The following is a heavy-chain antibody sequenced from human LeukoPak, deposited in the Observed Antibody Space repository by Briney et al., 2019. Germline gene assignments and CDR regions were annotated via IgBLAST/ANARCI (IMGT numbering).Heavy chain of an antibody. CDR2: IYYSGST. D-gene: IGHD6-13*01. CDR1: GGSISTYD. V-gene: IGHV4-59*01. CDR3: ARTTIAAPGAWFDP. Sequence: SETLSLTCTVSGGSISTYDWSWIRQPPGKGLEWIAYIYYSGSTNYNPSLKSRVTISIDTSKNQFSLRVNSVTAADTAVYYCARTTIAAPGAWFDPWGQGTLVTVSS. J-gene: IGHJ5*02.